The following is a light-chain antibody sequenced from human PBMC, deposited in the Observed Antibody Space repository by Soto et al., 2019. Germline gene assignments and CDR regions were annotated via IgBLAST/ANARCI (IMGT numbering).Light chain of an antibody. J-gene: IGKJ1*01. CDR1: QSISSNF. Sequence: EIVMTQSPATLSVSPGERATLSCRVSQSISSNFLAWYQQKPGQAPRLLIYGASSRATGIPDRFSGSGSGTDFTLTISRLEPEDFAVYYCQQYGSSKTFGQGTKVDI. CDR3: QQYGSSKT. V-gene: IGKV3-20*01. CDR2: GAS.